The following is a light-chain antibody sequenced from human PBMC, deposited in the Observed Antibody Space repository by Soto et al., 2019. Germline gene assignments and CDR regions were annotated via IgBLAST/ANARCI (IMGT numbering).Light chain of an antibody. CDR1: GSDIGYFNY. Sequence: QSVLTQPASVSGSPGQSITISCTGTGSDIGYFNYVSWYQQQPGKAPKLMIYEVDNRPPGVSIRFSGSKSGSTASLTISGLQAEDEADYYCKSYAVGSTYVFGTGTKVTVL. CDR2: EVD. J-gene: IGLJ1*01. CDR3: KSYAVGSTYV. V-gene: IGLV2-14*01.